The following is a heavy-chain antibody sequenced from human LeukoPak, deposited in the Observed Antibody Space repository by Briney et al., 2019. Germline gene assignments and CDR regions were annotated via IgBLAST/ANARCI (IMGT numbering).Heavy chain of an antibody. D-gene: IGHD4-11*01. Sequence: SETLSLTCTVSGGSISSYYWSWIRQPPGKGLEWIGYIYYSGSTNYNPSLKSRVTISVDTSKNQFSLKLSSVTAADTAVYYCARDLQQRARGLGFDPWGQGTLVTVSS. CDR2: IYYSGST. V-gene: IGHV4-59*01. CDR3: ARDLQQRARGLGFDP. J-gene: IGHJ5*02. CDR1: GGSISSYY.